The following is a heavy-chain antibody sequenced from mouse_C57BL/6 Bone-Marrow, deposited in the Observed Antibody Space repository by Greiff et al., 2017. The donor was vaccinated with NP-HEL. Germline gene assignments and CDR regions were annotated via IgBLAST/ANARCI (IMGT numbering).Heavy chain of an antibody. V-gene: IGHV1-85*01. Sequence: VQLQQSGPELVKPGASVKLSCKASGYTFTSYDINWVKQRPGQGLEWIGWIYPRDGSTQYNEKFKGKATLTVDTSSSTAYMDLHSLTSEDSAVYFCARRLRWYVDVWGTGTTVTVSS. D-gene: IGHD1-1*01. CDR3: ARRLRWYVDV. CDR2: IYPRDGST. CDR1: GYTFTSYD. J-gene: IGHJ1*03.